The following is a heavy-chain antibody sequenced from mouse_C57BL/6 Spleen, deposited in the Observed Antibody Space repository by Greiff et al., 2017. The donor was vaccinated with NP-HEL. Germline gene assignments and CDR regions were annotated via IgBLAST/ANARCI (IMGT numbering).Heavy chain of an antibody. D-gene: IGHD1-1*01. CDR2: IYPGDGDT. J-gene: IGHJ1*03. V-gene: IGHV1-80*01. CDR3: ARFYYYGSSSFFDV. CDR1: GYAFSSYW. Sequence: QVQLQQSGAELVKPGASVKISCKASGYAFSSYWMNWVKQRPGKGLEWIGQIYPGDGDTNYNGKFKGKATLTADKSSSTAYMQLSSLTSEDSAVYFCARFYYYGSSSFFDVWGTGTTVTVSS.